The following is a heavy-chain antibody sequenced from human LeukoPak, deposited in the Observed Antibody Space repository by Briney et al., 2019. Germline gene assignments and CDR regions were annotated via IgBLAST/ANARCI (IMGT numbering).Heavy chain of an antibody. D-gene: IGHD3-9*01. V-gene: IGHV3-48*02. J-gene: IGHJ4*02. CDR1: GFSFSTYS. CDR2: IDSTSSTI. Sequence: GGSLRLSCAASGFSFSTYSMNWVRQAPGKGLEWLSYIDSTSSTIYYADSVKGRFTISSDNAKNSLYLQMNSLRDEDTAVYYCAGDGLRYFAYWGQGTLVTVSS. CDR3: AGDGLRYFAY.